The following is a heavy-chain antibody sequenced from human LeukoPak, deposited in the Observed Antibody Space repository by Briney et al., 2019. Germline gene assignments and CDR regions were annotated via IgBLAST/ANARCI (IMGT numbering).Heavy chain of an antibody. CDR3: ATLPYCSSTSCYDY. J-gene: IGHJ4*02. Sequence: PGGSLRLSCAASGFTFTNYWMSWVRQAPGKGLEWVANIKQDGSEKYYVDSVKGRSTISRDNAKNSLYLQMSSLRAEDTALYYCATLPYCSSTSCYDYWGQGTLVTVSS. V-gene: IGHV3-7*01. CDR1: GFTFTNYW. CDR2: IKQDGSEK. D-gene: IGHD2-2*01.